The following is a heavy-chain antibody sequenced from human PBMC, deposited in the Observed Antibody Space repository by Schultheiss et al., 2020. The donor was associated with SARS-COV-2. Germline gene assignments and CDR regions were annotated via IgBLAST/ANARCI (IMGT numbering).Heavy chain of an antibody. CDR2: INPNSGGT. D-gene: IGHD4-11*01. V-gene: IGHV1-2*02. Sequence: ASVKVSCKASGYTFTGYYMHWVRQAPGQGLEWMGWINPNSGGTNYAQKLQGRVTMTTDTSTSTAYMELRSLRSDDTAVYYCARSTSDYSNYWHPYNWFDPWGQGTLVTVSS. CDR3: ARSTSDYSNYWHPYNWFDP. J-gene: IGHJ5*02. CDR1: GYTFTGYY.